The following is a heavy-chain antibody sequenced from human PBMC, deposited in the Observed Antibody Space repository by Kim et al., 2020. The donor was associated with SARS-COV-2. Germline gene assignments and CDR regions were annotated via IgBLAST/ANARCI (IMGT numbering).Heavy chain of an antibody. Sequence: TSSADSVKVPFPISRDNSKNTLYLHMNSLRAEDTAVYYCAKLYGSSYVDYWGQGTLVPVSS. D-gene: IGHD6-13*01. V-gene: IGHV3-23*01. CDR2: T. CDR3: AKLYGSSYVDY. J-gene: IGHJ4*02.